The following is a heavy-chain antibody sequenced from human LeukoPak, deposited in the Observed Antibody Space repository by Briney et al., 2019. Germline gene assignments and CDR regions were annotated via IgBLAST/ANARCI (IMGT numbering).Heavy chain of an antibody. CDR1: GFTSSSYW. CDR3: ARDFGGNSGRCNDN. J-gene: IGHJ4*02. V-gene: IGHV3-7*01. CDR2: IKQDGSKK. Sequence: GGSLTLSCAASGFTSSSYWMSWVRQAPGKGLEWVANIKQDGSKKYYVDSVKGRFTISRDNAQNSVYLQTNSLRVEDTAVYYCARDFGGNSGRCNDNWGQGTLVTVSS. D-gene: IGHD6-19*01.